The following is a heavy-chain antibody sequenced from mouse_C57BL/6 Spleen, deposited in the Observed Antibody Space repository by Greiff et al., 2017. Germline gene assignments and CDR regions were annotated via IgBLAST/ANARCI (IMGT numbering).Heavy chain of an antibody. CDR2: SRNKANDYTT. CDR1: GFTFSDFY. J-gene: IGHJ2*01. Sequence: EVKVVESGGGLVQSGRSLRLSCATSGFTFSDFYMEWVRQAPGKGLEWIAASRNKANDYTTEYSASVKDRFIVSRDTSQSILYLQMNALRAEDTAIYYCARDAYGNFDYWGQGTTLTVSS. D-gene: IGHD2-1*01. V-gene: IGHV7-1*01. CDR3: ARDAYGNFDY.